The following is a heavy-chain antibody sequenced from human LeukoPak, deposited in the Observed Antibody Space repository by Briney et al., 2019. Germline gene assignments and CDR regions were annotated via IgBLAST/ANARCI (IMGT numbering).Heavy chain of an antibody. CDR3: AGPLRYFDWLRPMKPLESYGMDV. J-gene: IGHJ6*02. CDR2: IIPIFGTA. Sequence: SVKVSCKASGGTFISYAISWVRQAPGQGLEWMGGIIPIFGTANYAQKFQGRVTITADESTSTAYMELSSLRSEDTAVYYCAGPLRYFDWLRPMKPLESYGMDVWGQGTTVTVSS. D-gene: IGHD3-9*01. V-gene: IGHV1-69*13. CDR1: GGTFISYA.